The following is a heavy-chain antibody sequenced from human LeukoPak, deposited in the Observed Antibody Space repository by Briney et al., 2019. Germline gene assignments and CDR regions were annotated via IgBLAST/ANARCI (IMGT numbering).Heavy chain of an antibody. V-gene: IGHV3-23*01. CDR1: GFTFSSYA. CDR2: VSASGSST. Sequence: GGSLRLSCAASGFTFSSYAMSWVRQAPGKGLEWVSTVSASGSSTYSADSVKGRFTISRDNSKNTLYLQMNSLRAEDTATYYCAKGGDNSPFVYWGQGTLVTVSS. CDR3: AKGGDNSPFVY. D-gene: IGHD4-23*01. J-gene: IGHJ4*02.